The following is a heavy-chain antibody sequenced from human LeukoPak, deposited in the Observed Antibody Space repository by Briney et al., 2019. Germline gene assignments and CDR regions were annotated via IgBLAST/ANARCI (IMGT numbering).Heavy chain of an antibody. CDR1: GGSISNYY. CDR2: VHSSRGS. CDR3: ARENWNYGEDF. J-gene: IGHJ4*02. D-gene: IGHD1-7*01. V-gene: IGHV4-4*07. Sequence: SETLSLTCTVSGGSISNYYWSWIRQPAGKGLEWIGRVHSSRGSNYNPSLKSRVAMSVDTSKNQVSLKLIAVTAADSAVYYCARENWNYGEDFWGQGALVTVSS.